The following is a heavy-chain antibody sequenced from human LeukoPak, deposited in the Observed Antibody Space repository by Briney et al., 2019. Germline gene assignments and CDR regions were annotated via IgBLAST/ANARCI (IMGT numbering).Heavy chain of an antibody. D-gene: IGHD3-22*01. J-gene: IGHJ3*02. Sequence: ASVKVSCKASGYTFTSYYMHWVRQAPGQGLEWMGIINPSGGSTSYAQKFQGRVTITRNTSISTAYMELSSLRSEDTAVYYCARGYVSYYYDSSGYQDAFDIWGQGTMVTVSS. CDR3: ARGYVSYYYDSSGYQDAFDI. V-gene: IGHV1-46*01. CDR1: GYTFTSYY. CDR2: INPSGGST.